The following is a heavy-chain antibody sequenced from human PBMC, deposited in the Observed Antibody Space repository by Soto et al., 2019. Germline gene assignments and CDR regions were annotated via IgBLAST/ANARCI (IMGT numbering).Heavy chain of an antibody. D-gene: IGHD6-13*01. J-gene: IGHJ4*02. CDR3: AKDKYSSSWYF. CDR1: GFTFTNYA. Sequence: PVGSLRLSCAGAGFTFTNYAMTWVRQAPGKGLEWVSSISESGGDTYYADSVRGRFTISRDNSKNTLFLQMNGLRAEDTALYYCAKDKYSSSWYFWGQGTLVTVSS. CDR2: ISESGGDT. V-gene: IGHV3-23*01.